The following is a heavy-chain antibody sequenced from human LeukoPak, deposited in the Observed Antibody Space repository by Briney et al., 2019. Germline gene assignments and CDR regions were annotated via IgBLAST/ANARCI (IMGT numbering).Heavy chain of an antibody. V-gene: IGHV4-34*01. J-gene: IGHJ5*02. CDR1: GESFSDYY. Sequence: SETLSLTCAVYGESFSDYYWSWIRQPPGKGLEWIWEINHSGSTNYNPSLKSRVTISVDTSKNQFFLKLNSVTAADTAVYYCARAYSSSGYNWFDPWGQGTLVTVSS. D-gene: IGHD6-6*01. CDR2: INHSGST. CDR3: ARAYSSSGYNWFDP.